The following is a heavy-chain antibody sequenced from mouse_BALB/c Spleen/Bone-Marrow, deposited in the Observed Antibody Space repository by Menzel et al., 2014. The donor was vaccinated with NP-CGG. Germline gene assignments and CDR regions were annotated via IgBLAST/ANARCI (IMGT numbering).Heavy chain of an antibody. Sequence: EVKLQESGPDLVKPSQSLSLTCTVTGYSITSGYSWHWIRQFPGNKLEWMGYIHYSGSTNYNPSLKSRISITRDTSKNQFFPQLNSVTTEDTATYYCASSTTVVADGYFDVWGAGTTVTVSS. CDR1: GYSITSGYS. D-gene: IGHD1-1*01. V-gene: IGHV3-1*02. J-gene: IGHJ1*01. CDR2: IHYSGST. CDR3: ASSTTVVADGYFDV.